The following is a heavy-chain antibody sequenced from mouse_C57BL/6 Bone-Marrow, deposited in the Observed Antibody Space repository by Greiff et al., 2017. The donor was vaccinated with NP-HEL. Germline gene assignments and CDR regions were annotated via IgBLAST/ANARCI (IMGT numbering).Heavy chain of an antibody. J-gene: IGHJ1*03. Sequence: EVQVVESGGGLVQSGRSLRLSCATSGFTFSDFYMEWVRQAPGKGLEWIAASRTKANDYTTEYSASVKGRFIVSRSTHQTFLHLHILALRAEDTAIYYCARDALEWYFGVWGTGTTVTVSS. V-gene: IGHV7-1*01. CDR2: SRTKANDYTT. CDR3: ARDALEWYFGV. CDR1: GFTFSDFY.